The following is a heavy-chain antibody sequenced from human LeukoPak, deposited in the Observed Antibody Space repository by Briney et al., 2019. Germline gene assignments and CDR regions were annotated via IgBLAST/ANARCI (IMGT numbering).Heavy chain of an antibody. CDR1: GFALRIHS. J-gene: IGHJ4*02. Sequence: GGSLRLSCAASGFALRIHSMNWVRQAPGKGLEWVSVLYSGGNTYYADSVKGRFTISRDNSKNTLYLQMNSLRTEDTAVYYCARDRSDGFDYWGQGTLVTVSS. V-gene: IGHV3-53*01. CDR2: LYSGGNT. CDR3: ARDRSDGFDY.